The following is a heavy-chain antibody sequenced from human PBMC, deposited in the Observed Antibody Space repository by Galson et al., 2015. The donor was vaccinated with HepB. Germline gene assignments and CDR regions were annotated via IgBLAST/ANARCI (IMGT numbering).Heavy chain of an antibody. V-gene: IGHV3-21*01. CDR3: ASLLAYCGGDCYSKYYYYGMGV. CDR2: ISSSSSYI. Sequence: SLRLSCAASGFTFSSYSMNWVRQAPGKGLEWVSSISSSSSYIYYADSVKGRFTISRDNAKNSLYLQMNSLRAEDTAVYYCASLLAYCGGDCYSKYYYYGMGVWGQGTTVTVSS. J-gene: IGHJ6*02. CDR1: GFTFSSYS. D-gene: IGHD2-21*02.